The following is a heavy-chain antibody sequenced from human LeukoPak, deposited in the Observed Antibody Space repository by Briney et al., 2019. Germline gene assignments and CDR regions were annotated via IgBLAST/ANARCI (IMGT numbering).Heavy chain of an antibody. CDR1: GFTFSSYW. V-gene: IGHV3-7*01. D-gene: IGHD3-3*01. Sequence: GGSLRLSCAASGFTFSSYWMSWVRQAPGKGPEWVANIKQDGSEKYYVDSVKGRFTISRDNAKNSLYLQMNSLRAEDTAVYYCARESYDFWSGYPYFDYWGQGTLVTVSS. CDR3: ARESYDFWSGYPYFDY. J-gene: IGHJ4*02. CDR2: IKQDGSEK.